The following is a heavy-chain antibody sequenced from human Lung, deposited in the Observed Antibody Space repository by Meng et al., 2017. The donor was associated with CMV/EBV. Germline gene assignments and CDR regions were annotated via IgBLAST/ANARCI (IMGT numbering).Heavy chain of an antibody. CDR2: ISSSSSYI. Sequence: GGSLRLXXAASGFTFSSYSMNWVRQAPGKGLEWVSSISSSSSYIYYADSVKGRFTISRDNAKNSLYLQMNSLRAEDTAVYYCARERTQDDFWSGYCFDYWCQGTXVTVSS. CDR3: ARERTQDDFWSGYCFDY. J-gene: IGHJ4*02. V-gene: IGHV3-21*01. CDR1: GFTFSSYS. D-gene: IGHD3-3*01.